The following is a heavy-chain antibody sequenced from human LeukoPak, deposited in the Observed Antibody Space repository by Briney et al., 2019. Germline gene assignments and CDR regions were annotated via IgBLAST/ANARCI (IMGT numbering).Heavy chain of an antibody. V-gene: IGHV3-23*01. Sequence: GGSLRLSCAASGFTFSSYAMSWVRQAPGKGLEWVSAISGSGGSTYYADSVKGRFTISRDNSKNTLYLQMNGLRAEDTAVYYCAKGGVWGSYRYSTWGQGTLVTVSS. CDR2: ISGSGGST. J-gene: IGHJ5*02. CDR1: GFTFSSYA. CDR3: AKGGVWGSYRYST. D-gene: IGHD3-16*02.